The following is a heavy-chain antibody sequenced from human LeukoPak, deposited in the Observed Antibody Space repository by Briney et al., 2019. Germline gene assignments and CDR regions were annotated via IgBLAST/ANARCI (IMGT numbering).Heavy chain of an antibody. Sequence: GALRLSCAASGFTFSSYSMNWVRQAPGKGLEWVSSISSSSSYIYYADSVKGRFTISRDNAKNSLYLQMNSLRAEDTAVYYCAKTASSSWGYFDYWGQGTLVTVSS. CDR3: AKTASSSWGYFDY. J-gene: IGHJ4*02. D-gene: IGHD6-13*01. CDR2: ISSSSSYI. V-gene: IGHV3-21*01. CDR1: GFTFSSYS.